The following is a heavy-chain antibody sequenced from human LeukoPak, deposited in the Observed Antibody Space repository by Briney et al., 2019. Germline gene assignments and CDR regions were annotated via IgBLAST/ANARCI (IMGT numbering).Heavy chain of an antibody. V-gene: IGHV4-61*02. D-gene: IGHD1-26*01. J-gene: IGHJ2*01. CDR1: GGSISSGSYY. Sequence: SETLSLTCTVSGGSISSGSYYWSWIRQPAGKGLEWIGRIYTSGSTNYNPSLKSRVTISVDTSKNQFSLKLSSVTAADTAVYYCARDVWDWYFDHWGRGTLVTVSS. CDR2: IYTSGST. CDR3: ARDVWDWYFDH.